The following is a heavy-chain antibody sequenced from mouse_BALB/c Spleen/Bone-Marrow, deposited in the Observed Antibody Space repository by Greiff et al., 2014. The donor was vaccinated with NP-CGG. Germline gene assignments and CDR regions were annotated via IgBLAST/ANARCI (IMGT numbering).Heavy chain of an antibody. CDR1: GYTFTSYT. V-gene: IGHV1-4*02. J-gene: IGHJ3*01. Sequence: QVHVKQSGAELARPGASVKMSCKASGYTFTSYTIQWVKQRPGQGLEWIGYINPSSGYTDYNQKFKDKTTLTADKSSNTAYMQLPSLTSEDSAVYSCAREARTGAWFTYWGQGTLVTVSA. CDR3: AREARTGAWFTY. CDR2: INPSSGYT. D-gene: IGHD4-1*01.